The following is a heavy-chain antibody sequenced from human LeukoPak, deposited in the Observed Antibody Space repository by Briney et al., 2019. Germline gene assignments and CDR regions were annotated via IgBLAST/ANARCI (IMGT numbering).Heavy chain of an antibody. CDR2: ISGSGGST. D-gene: IGHD4-17*01. Sequence: PGGSLRLSCAASGFTFSSYAMSWVRQAPGKGLEWVSAISGSGGSTYYADSVKGRFTISRDNSKNTLYLQMNSLRAEDTAVYYCARPGDYVGTFDYWGQGILVTVSS. CDR3: ARPGDYVGTFDY. J-gene: IGHJ4*02. V-gene: IGHV3-23*01. CDR1: GFTFSSYA.